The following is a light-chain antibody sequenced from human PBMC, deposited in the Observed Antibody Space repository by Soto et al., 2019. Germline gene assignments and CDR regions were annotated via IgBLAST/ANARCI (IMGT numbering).Light chain of an antibody. J-gene: IGLJ1*01. CDR1: SSDVGAYDY. V-gene: IGLV2-11*01. CDR3: CTDAGSYKV. Sequence: QSVLTQPRSVSGSPGQSVTISCTGTSSDVGAYDYVSWYQQHPGKAPKLLIYHVSKRPSGVPDRFSGSKSGNTASLTISGLQAEDEADYYCCTDAGSYKVCGIGTKVTVL. CDR2: HVS.